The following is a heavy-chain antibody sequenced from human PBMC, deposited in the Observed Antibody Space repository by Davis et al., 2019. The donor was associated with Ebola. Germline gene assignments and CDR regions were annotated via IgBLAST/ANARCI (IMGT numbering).Heavy chain of an antibody. Sequence: PSETLSLTCTVSGGSISSSSYYWGWIRQPPGKGLEWIGSIYYSGSTYYNPSLKSRVTISVDTSKNQFSLKLSSVTAADTAVYYCAREVGGWIFDYWGQRTLVTVSS. CDR2: IYYSGST. CDR3: AREVGGWIFDY. CDR1: GGSISSSSYY. V-gene: IGHV4-39*02. J-gene: IGHJ4*02. D-gene: IGHD6-19*01.